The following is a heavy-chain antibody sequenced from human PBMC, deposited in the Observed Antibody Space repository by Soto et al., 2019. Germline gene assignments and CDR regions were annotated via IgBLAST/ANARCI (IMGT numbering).Heavy chain of an antibody. CDR3: AKAIPQFSAYAQIGS. J-gene: IGHJ4*02. CDR1: GFTFDTYS. D-gene: IGHD5-12*01. V-gene: IGHV3-43*01. Sequence: HPGGSLRLSCAASGFTFDTYSMNWVRQVPGKGLEWVSLISWDGGATYYADSVKGRFTISRDNSKNSLYLQMISLRPEDTALYYCAKAIPQFSAYAQIGSWGQGTLVTVSS. CDR2: ISWDGGAT.